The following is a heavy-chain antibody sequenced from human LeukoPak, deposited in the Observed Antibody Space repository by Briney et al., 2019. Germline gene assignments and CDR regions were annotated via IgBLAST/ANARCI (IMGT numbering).Heavy chain of an antibody. CDR3: GNKFGDGLPFYDY. CDR1: GFTFSNYA. J-gene: IGHJ4*02. Sequence: GGSLRLSCVASGFTFSNYAMTWVRQAPGKGLEWVSAISGGGGHTYHTDSVKGRFTVSRDNSRNSLYLQMNSLRAEDTAVYYCGNKFGDGLPFYDYWGQGTLVTVSS. V-gene: IGHV3-23*01. CDR2: ISGGGGHT. D-gene: IGHD4-17*01.